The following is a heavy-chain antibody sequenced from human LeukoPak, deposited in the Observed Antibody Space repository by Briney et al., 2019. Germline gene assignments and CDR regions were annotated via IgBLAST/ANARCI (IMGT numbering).Heavy chain of an antibody. CDR3: ARGTSRFTHDQNWFDP. Sequence: GRSLRLSCAASGFTFSSYAMHWVRQAPGKGLEGVAVISYDGSNKYYADSVKGRFTISRDNSKNTLYLQMNSLRAQDTAVYYCARGTSRFTHDQNWFDPWGQGTLVTVSS. V-gene: IGHV3-30*04. CDR2: ISYDGSNK. D-gene: IGHD1-14*01. J-gene: IGHJ5*02. CDR1: GFTFSSYA.